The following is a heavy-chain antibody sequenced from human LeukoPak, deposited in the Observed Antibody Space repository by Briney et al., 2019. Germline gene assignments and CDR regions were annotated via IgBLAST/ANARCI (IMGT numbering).Heavy chain of an antibody. CDR3: ARGGSSWYLPPYYFDY. J-gene: IGHJ4*02. D-gene: IGHD6-13*01. CDR1: GFTFSSYW. CDR2: IKQDGSEK. V-gene: IGHV3-7*01. Sequence: GGSLRLSCAASGFTFSSYWMSWVRQAPGKGLEWVANIKQDGSEKYYVDSAKGRFTISRDNAKNSLYLQMNSLRAEDTAVYYCARGGSSWYLPPYYFDYWGQGTLVTVSS.